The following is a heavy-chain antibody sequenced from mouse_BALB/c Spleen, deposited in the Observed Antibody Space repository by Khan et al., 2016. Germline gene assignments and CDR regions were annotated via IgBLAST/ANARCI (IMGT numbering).Heavy chain of an antibody. CDR2: ISYDGSN. D-gene: IGHD2-1*01. CDR3: ARVGGNYYAMDY. J-gene: IGHJ4*01. CDR1: GYSITSGYY. V-gene: IGHV3-6*02. Sequence: EVQLQESGPGLVKPSQSLSLTCSVTGYSITSGYYWNWIRQFPGNKLEWMGYISYDGSNNYNPSLKNRISITRDTSKNQFFLKLNSVTTEDTATXYCARVGGNYYAMDYWGQGTSVTVSS.